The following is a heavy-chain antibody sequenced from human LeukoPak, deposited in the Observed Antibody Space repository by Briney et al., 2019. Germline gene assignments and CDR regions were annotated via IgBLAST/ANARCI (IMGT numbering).Heavy chain of an antibody. CDR1: GGSISSYY. CDR2: IYTSGGT. CDR3: ARDRYYYDSSGYYYFDY. D-gene: IGHD3-22*01. Sequence: TSETLSLTCTVSGGSISSYYWSWIRQPAGKGLEWIGRIYTSGGTNYNPSLKSRVTMSVDTSKNQFSLKLSSVTAADTAVYYCARDRYYYDSSGYYYFDYWGQGTLVTVSS. V-gene: IGHV4-4*07. J-gene: IGHJ4*02.